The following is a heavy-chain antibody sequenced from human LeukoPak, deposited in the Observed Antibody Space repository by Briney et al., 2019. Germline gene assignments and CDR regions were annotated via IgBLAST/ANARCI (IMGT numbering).Heavy chain of an antibody. CDR2: ISSSGSTI. Sequence: TGGSLRLSCAASGFTFSSYEMNWVRQAPGKGLEWVSYISSSGSTIYYVDSVKGRFTISRDNAKNLLYLQMNSLRAEDTAVYYCARRYYYDSSGSNFDYWGQGTLVTVSS. D-gene: IGHD3-22*01. CDR1: GFTFSSYE. CDR3: ARRYYYDSSGSNFDY. V-gene: IGHV3-48*03. J-gene: IGHJ4*02.